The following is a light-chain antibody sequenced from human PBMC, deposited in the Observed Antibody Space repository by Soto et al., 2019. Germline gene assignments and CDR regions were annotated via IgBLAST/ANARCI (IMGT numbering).Light chain of an antibody. Sequence: QSALTQPPSASGTPGQSVTISCTGTSSDVGGYKYVSWYQQYPGKAPKLMIYAVSKRPSGVPARFSGSKSGNTASLTVSGLQAEDEADYYCSSYAGSNNYVFGTGTKVTVL. CDR2: AVS. CDR1: SSDVGGYKY. J-gene: IGLJ1*01. V-gene: IGLV2-8*01. CDR3: SSYAGSNNYV.